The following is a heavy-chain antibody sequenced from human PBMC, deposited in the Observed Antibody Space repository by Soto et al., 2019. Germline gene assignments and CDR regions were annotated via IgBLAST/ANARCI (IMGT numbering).Heavy chain of an antibody. Sequence: PSKNLSLTCTVSGDSISSYYWSWIRQPPGKGLEWIGYIYYSGSTNYNPSLKSRVTISVDTSKNQFSLKLSSVTAADTAVYYCARGHFINGVCYGAGVFDFCGQGSMV. CDR3: ARGHFINGVCYGAGVFDF. D-gene: IGHD2-8*01. J-gene: IGHJ3*01. V-gene: IGHV4-59*01. CDR1: GDSISSYY. CDR2: IYYSGST.